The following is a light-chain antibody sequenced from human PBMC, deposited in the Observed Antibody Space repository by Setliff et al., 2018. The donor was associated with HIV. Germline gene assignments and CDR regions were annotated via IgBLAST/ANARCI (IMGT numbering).Light chain of an antibody. V-gene: IGLV1-40*01. CDR3: QSYDSTVSAFHG. J-gene: IGLJ1*01. Sequence: QSALTQPPSMSGAPGQRVTISCTGSSSNIGAGYDVHWYQQLPGTAPKLLIYGDTNRPSGVPDRFSGSKSGTSASLAITGLQTEDEADYYCQSYDSTVSAFHGFGTGTKVTVL. CDR2: GDT. CDR1: SSNIGAGYD.